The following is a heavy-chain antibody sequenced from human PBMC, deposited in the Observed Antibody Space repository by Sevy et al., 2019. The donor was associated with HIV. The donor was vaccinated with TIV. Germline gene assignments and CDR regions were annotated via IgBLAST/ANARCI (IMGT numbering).Heavy chain of an antibody. CDR1: GASISSPDHY. Sequence: SETLSLTCTVSGASISSPDHYWTWIRQPPGKGLEWIGYIYYSGNTYYNPSLKSRVTISIDTSKKQFSLGLRSVSAADTAVYFCARNYSPWLLIHYWGRGTLVTVSS. V-gene: IGHV4-30-4*08. J-gene: IGHJ4*02. CDR3: ARNYSPWLLIHY. D-gene: IGHD2-15*01. CDR2: IYYSGNT.